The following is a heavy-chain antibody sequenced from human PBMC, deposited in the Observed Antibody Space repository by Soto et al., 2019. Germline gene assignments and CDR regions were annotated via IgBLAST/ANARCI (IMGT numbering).Heavy chain of an antibody. V-gene: IGHV4-39*01. CDR2: IYYSGST. D-gene: IGHD1-26*01. CDR3: ARHPLRDEIVGATTNYFDY. J-gene: IGHJ4*02. CDR1: GGSISSSSYY. Sequence: QLQLQESGPGLVKPSETLSLTCTVSGGSISSSSYYWGWIRQPPGKGLEWIGSIYYSGSTYYNPSLKSRVTISVDTSKNQFSLKLSSVTAADTAVYYCARHPLRDEIVGATTNYFDYWGQGTLVTVSS.